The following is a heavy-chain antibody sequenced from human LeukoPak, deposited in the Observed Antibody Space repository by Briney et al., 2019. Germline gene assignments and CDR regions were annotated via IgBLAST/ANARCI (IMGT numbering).Heavy chain of an antibody. J-gene: IGHJ4*02. CDR2: IYYSGST. CDR3: ARDDGGSSSRFDY. Sequence: SETLSLTCTVSGGSIGSGGYYWSWIRQHPGKGLEWIGYIYYSGSTYYNPSLKSRVTISVDTSKNQFSLKLSSVTAADTAVYYCARDDGGSSSRFDYWGQGTLVTVSS. CDR1: GGSIGSGGYY. V-gene: IGHV4-31*03. D-gene: IGHD3-16*01.